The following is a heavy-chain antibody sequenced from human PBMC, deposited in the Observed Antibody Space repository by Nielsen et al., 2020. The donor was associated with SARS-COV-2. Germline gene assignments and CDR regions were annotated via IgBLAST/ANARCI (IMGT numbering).Heavy chain of an antibody. V-gene: IGHV1-18*01. D-gene: IGHD2-21*02. CDR3: ARGDGIAVVTAPFDY. J-gene: IGHJ4*02. CDR2: INAGNGNT. Sequence: WVRQAPGQRLEWMGWINAGNGNTKYSQKLQGRVTMTTDTSTSTAYMELRSLRSDDTAVYYCARGDGIAVVTAPFDYWGQGTLVTVSS.